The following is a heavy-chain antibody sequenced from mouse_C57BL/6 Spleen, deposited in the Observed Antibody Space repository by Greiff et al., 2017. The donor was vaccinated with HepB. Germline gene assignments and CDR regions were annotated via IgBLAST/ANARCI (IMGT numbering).Heavy chain of an antibody. Sequence: VNLVESGPELVKPGASVKISCKASGYAFSSSWMNWVKQRPGKGLEWIGRIYPGDGDTNYNGKFKGKATLTADKSSSTAYMQLSSLTSEDSAVYFCARAGHYYGSSYWYFDVWGTGTTVTVSS. V-gene: IGHV1-82*01. D-gene: IGHD1-1*01. CDR1: GYAFSSSW. J-gene: IGHJ1*03. CDR2: IYPGDGDT. CDR3: ARAGHYYGSSYWYFDV.